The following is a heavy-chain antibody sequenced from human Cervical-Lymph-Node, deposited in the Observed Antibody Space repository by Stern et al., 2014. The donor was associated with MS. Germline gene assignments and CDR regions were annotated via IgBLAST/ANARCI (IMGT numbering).Heavy chain of an antibody. CDR1: GFNFRTYW. Sequence: EVQLVESGGGIVPPGGSLMISCVASGFNFRTYWMHWVRQGPGKGLEWVSRINGDGTVSTYADSVRGRFTISRNNANNTMSLQLDNLRVEDTAIYYCASAYRASWGQGTLVTVST. J-gene: IGHJ4*02. V-gene: IGHV3-74*02. D-gene: IGHD1-1*01. CDR2: INGDGTVS. CDR3: ASAYRAS.